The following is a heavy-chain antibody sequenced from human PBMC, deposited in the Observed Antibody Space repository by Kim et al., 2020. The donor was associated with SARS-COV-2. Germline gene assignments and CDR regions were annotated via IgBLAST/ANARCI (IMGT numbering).Heavy chain of an antibody. CDR1: GFSFRSYR. D-gene: IGHD6-19*01. J-gene: IGHJ5*01. V-gene: IGHV3-7*03. Sequence: GGSLRLSCVASGFSFRSYRMSWVRQAPGKGLEWVANIDHDGGGKSYVDSLKGRFTISRDNAKDSVYLQMNSLRAEDTAVYYCARRDFTSGWYTYEREEDNGVDPWGQGTLVTVSP. CDR2: IDHDGGGK. CDR3: ARRDFTSGWYTYEREEDNGVDP.